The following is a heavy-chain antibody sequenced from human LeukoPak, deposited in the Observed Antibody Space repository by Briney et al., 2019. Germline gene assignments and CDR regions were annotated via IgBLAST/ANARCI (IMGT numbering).Heavy chain of an antibody. CDR3: ARGDITMVRGGLDP. Sequence: SQTLSLTCTVSGGSISSGGYYWSWIRQHPGKGLEWIGYIYYSGSTYYNPSLKSRVTISVDTSKNQFSLKLSSVTAADTAVYYCARGDITMVRGGLDPWGQGTLVTVSS. J-gene: IGHJ5*02. D-gene: IGHD3-10*01. CDR2: IYYSGST. CDR1: GGSISSGGYY. V-gene: IGHV4-31*03.